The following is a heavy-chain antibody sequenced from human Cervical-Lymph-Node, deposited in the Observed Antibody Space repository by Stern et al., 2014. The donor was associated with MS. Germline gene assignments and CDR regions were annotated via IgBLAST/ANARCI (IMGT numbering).Heavy chain of an antibody. Sequence: EVQLVESGGGLVKPGGSLRLSCAASGFTFSSYTLNLVRQAPGKGMEWVSYISSSCTSRDDADSVQCRFTISRDNAKTSLYLQMNSLRAEDTAIYYCARRKDIASAGPAFDFCVQGTLVTVSS. CDR2: ISSSCTSR. J-gene: IGHJ4*02. CDR3: ARRKDIASAGPAFDF. V-gene: IGHV3-21*01. CDR1: GFTFSSYT. D-gene: IGHD6-13*01.